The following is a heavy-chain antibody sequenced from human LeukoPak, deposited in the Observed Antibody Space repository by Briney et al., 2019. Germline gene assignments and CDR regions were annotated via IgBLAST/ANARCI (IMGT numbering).Heavy chain of an antibody. CDR1: GFTFSGYW. J-gene: IGHJ4*02. D-gene: IGHD3-22*01. CDR3: AREYYDSSGYYQGFDY. CDR2: INSDGSST. Sequence: GGSLRLSCAASGFTFSGYWMHWVRQAPGKGLVWVSRINSDGSSTSYADSVKGRFTIPRDNAKNTLYLQMNSLRAEDTAVYYCAREYYDSSGYYQGFDYWGQGTLVTVSS. V-gene: IGHV3-74*01.